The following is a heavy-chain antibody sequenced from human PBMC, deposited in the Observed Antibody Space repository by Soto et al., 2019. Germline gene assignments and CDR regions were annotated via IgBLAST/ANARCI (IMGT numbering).Heavy chain of an antibody. V-gene: IGHV3-30*12. Sequence: GCLRRSCATSESTFSSFGMHWVRQAPGKGLEWVAVISYDGSNKYYADSVKGRFTISRDNSKNTMYLQMTSLRAEDTALYYCAKVPLRPYYFDYWGPGTMVTVSS. CDR1: ESTFSSFG. CDR2: ISYDGSNK. CDR3: AKVPLRPYYFDY. D-gene: IGHD4-17*01. J-gene: IGHJ4*02.